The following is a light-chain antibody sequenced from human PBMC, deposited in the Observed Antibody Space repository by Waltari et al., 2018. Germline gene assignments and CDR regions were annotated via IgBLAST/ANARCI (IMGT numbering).Light chain of an antibody. Sequence: QSALTQPASMSGSPGQSITVSCTGTSSDVGGDDLVSWYQQHPGIAPKLIIYAAFKRPSGVSDRFPGSNSGNTASLTISGLQAEDEADYYCCSYAGSNTWVFGGGTKLTVL. CDR1: SSDVGGDDL. V-gene: IGLV2-23*01. J-gene: IGLJ3*02. CDR2: AAF. CDR3: CSYAGSNTWV.